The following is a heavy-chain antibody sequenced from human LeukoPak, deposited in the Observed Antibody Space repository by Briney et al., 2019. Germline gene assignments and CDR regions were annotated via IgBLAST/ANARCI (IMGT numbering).Heavy chain of an antibody. D-gene: IGHD2-2*01. CDR2: INHSGST. J-gene: IGHJ3*02. CDR1: GGSFSGYY. V-gene: IGHV4-34*01. Sequence: SETLSLTCAVYGGSFSGYYWSWIRQPPGKGLEWIGEINHSGSTNYNPSLKSRVTISVDTSKNQFSPKLSSVTAADTAVYYCARVVVVPAARGRPDAFDIWGQGTMVTVSS. CDR3: ARVVVVPAARGRPDAFDI.